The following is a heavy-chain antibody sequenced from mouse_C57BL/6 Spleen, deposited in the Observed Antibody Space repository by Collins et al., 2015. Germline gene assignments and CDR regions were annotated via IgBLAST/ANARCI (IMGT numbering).Heavy chain of an antibody. Sequence: QVQLQQSGAELVKPGTSVKISCKASGYAFSNYWMNWVKERPGKGLEWIGQIYPGDGDANYNGKFKGKASLTSDKSSSTAYMQLSSLTSEDSAVYFCARGAYWGQGTLVTVST. CDR1: GYAFSNYW. V-gene: IGHV1-80*01. CDR3: ARGAY. J-gene: IGHJ3*01. CDR2: IYPGDGDA.